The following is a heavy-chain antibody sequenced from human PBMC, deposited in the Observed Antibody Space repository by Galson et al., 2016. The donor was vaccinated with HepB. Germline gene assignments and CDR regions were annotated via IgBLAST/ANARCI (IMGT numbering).Heavy chain of an antibody. V-gene: IGHV1-8*01. CDR2: MNPNSGNT. D-gene: IGHD3-9*01. Sequence: SVKVSCKASGYTFTSYDINWVRQATGQGLEWMGWMNPNSGNTGYAQKFQGRVTMTRNTSISTAYMELSSLRSEDTAVYYCARGLLPRYFAWFYYYYGMDVWGQGTTVTVSS. J-gene: IGHJ6*02. CDR3: ARGLLPRYFAWFYYYYGMDV. CDR1: GYTFTSYD.